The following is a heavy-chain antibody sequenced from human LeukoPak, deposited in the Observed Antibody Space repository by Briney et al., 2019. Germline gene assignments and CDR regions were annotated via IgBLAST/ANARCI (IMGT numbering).Heavy chain of an antibody. Sequence: SVKVSCKASGGTFSSYAISWVRQAPGQGLEWMGGIIPIFGTANYAQKFQGRVTMTRDTSTSTVYMDLSSLRSDDTAVYYCARQAVTTGWYFDYWGQGTLVAVSS. V-gene: IGHV1-69*05. CDR2: IIPIFGTA. CDR3: ARQAVTTGWYFDY. J-gene: IGHJ4*02. D-gene: IGHD4-17*01. CDR1: GGTFSSYA.